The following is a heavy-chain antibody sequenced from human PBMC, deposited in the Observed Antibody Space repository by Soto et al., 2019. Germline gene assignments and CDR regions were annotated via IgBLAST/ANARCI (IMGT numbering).Heavy chain of an antibody. J-gene: IGHJ4*02. CDR3: EKEGIWNDSEYFDY. Sequence: QVQLVESGGGVVQPGRSLRLSCAASGFTFSSYGMHWVRQAPGKGLEWVAVISYDGSNKYYADSVKGRFTISSDNSKNTLYRQMNSLRAEDTAVYYCEKEGIWNDSEYFDYWGQGTMVTVSS. CDR1: GFTFSSYG. CDR2: ISYDGSNK. V-gene: IGHV3-30*18. D-gene: IGHD1-1*01.